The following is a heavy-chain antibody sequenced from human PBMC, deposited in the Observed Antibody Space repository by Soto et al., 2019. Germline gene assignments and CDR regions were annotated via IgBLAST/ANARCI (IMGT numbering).Heavy chain of an antibody. V-gene: IGHV3-7*01. CDR3: ARGGSESDY. CDR1: GFTFSTYW. J-gene: IGHJ4*02. CDR2: IKEDGSDK. Sequence: EVQLVESGGGLVQPGGSLRLSCAASGFTFSTYWMTWVRQAPGKGLEWVANIKEDGSDKNYVDSVKGRFTISRDNAKNSLYLQMNSLRVEDTALYYCARGGSESDYGGQVTLVIVSS.